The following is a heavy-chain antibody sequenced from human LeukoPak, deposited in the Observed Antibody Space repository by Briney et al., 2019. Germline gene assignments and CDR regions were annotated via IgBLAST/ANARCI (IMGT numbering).Heavy chain of an antibody. D-gene: IGHD3-22*01. Sequence: ASVKVSCKASGYTFTSYYMHWVRQAPGQGLEWMGGIIPIFGSANYAQKFQGRVTITADKSTSTAYMELSSLRSEDTAVYYCARDVRNYYGSSAYYVFDYWGQGALVTVSS. CDR3: ARDVRNYYGSSAYYVFDY. V-gene: IGHV1-69*06. CDR2: IIPIFGSA. J-gene: IGHJ4*02. CDR1: GYTFTSYY.